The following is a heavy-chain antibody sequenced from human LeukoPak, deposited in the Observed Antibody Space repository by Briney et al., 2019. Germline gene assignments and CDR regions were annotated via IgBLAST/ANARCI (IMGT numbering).Heavy chain of an antibody. CDR3: ATAGSYPGYYFDY. CDR1: GFTFSSYA. D-gene: IGHD1-26*01. CDR2: ISYDGSNK. J-gene: IGHJ4*02. Sequence: GGSLRLSCAASGFTFSSYAMHWVRQAPGKGLEWVAVISYDGSNKYYADSVKGRFTISRDNSKNTLYLQMNSLRAEDRAVYYCATAGSYPGYYFDYWGQGTLVTVSS. V-gene: IGHV3-30-3*01.